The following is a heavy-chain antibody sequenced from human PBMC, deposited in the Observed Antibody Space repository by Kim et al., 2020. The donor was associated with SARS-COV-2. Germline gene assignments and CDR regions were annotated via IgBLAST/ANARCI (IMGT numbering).Heavy chain of an antibody. J-gene: IGHJ6*02. CDR3: ARDFTVTTHYYYGMDV. V-gene: IGHV3-7*03. Sequence: GGSLRLSCAASGFTFSSYWMNWVRQAPGKGLEWVANIKQDGSEKYYVDSVKGRFTISRDNAKNSLYLQMNSLRAEDTAVYYCARDFTVTTHYYYGMDVWGQGNTVTVSS. D-gene: IGHD4-17*01. CDR1: GFTFSSYW. CDR2: IKQDGSEK.